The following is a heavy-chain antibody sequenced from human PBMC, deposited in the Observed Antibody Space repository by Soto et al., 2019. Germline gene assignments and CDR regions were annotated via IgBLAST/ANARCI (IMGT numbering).Heavy chain of an antibody. D-gene: IGHD3-3*01. Sequence: SLRLSCAASGFTFSSYAMHWVRQAPGKGLEWVAVISYDGSNKYYADSVKGRFTISRDNSKNTLYLQMNSLRAEDTAVYYCARDPRSGWRGGLVGGLFDYWGQGTLVTVSS. J-gene: IGHJ4*02. CDR3: ARDPRSGWRGGLVGGLFDY. CDR2: ISYDGSNK. V-gene: IGHV3-30-3*01. CDR1: GFTFSSYA.